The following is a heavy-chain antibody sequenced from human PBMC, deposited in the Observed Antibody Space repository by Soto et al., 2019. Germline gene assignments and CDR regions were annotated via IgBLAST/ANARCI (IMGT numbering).Heavy chain of an antibody. Sequence: SETLSLTCTVSNDSISPYYWSWIRQPPGKGLEWIGSIYYSGSTYYNPSLKSRVTISVDTSKNEFSLKLSSVTAADTAMYYCARHGSGSYYNNWFDPWGQGTLVTVSS. CDR2: IYYSGST. V-gene: IGHV4-39*01. D-gene: IGHD3-10*01. CDR1: NDSISPYY. J-gene: IGHJ5*02. CDR3: ARHGSGSYYNNWFDP.